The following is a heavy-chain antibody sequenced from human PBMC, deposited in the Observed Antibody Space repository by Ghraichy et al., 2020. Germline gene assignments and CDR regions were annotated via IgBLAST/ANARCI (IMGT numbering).Heavy chain of an antibody. CDR2: ISGSGRRI. CDR1: GFTFYTYA. Sequence: GGSLRLSCAASGFTFYTYAMSWVRQAPGKGLEWVSAISGSGRRIYYADSVKGRFTISRDDSKNTLYLQMNSLRAEDTAVYFCANQQLPNDYWGQGTLVTVSS. V-gene: IGHV3-23*01. CDR3: ANQQLPNDY. D-gene: IGHD5-24*01. J-gene: IGHJ4*02.